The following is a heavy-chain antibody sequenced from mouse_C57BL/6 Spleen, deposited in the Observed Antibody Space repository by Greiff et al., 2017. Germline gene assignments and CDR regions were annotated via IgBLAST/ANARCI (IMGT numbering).Heavy chain of an antibody. D-gene: IGHD2-4*01. CDR1: GYTFTSYW. CDR2: IHPSDSDT. J-gene: IGHJ1*03. CDR3: ASLYYDYGGYFDV. V-gene: IGHV1-74*01. Sequence: VQLQQPGAELVKPGASVKVSCKASGYTFTSYWMHWVKQRPGQGLEWIGRIHPSDSDTNYNQKFKGKATLTVDKSSSTAYMQLSSLTSEDSAVYYCASLYYDYGGYFDVWGTGTTVTVSS.